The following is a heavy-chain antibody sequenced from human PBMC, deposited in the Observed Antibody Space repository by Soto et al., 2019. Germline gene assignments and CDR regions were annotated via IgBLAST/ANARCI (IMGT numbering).Heavy chain of an antibody. Sequence: AASVKVSCKASGGTFRSYVITWVRQAPGQGLEWMGRSIPIFGTANYAQKFQGRVTIIADESTSTAYMELSSLRSEDTAVYYCAIESGLTRGLDVWGQGTTVTVSS. CDR1: GGTFRSYV. V-gene: IGHV1-69*13. D-gene: IGHD3-10*01. CDR2: SIPIFGTA. J-gene: IGHJ6*02. CDR3: AIESGLTRGLDV.